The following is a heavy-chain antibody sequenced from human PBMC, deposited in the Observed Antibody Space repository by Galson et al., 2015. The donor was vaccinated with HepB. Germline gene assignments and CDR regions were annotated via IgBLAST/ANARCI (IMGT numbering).Heavy chain of an antibody. J-gene: IGHJ5*02. Sequence: SVKVSCKASGGTFSSYAISWVRQAPGQGLEWMGGIIPIFDTANYAQKFQGRVTITADKSTSTAYMELSSLRSEDTAVYYCAREMGHNDYGAPGWFDPWGQGTLVTVSS. CDR2: IIPIFDTA. V-gene: IGHV1-69*06. D-gene: IGHD4-17*01. CDR3: AREMGHNDYGAPGWFDP. CDR1: GGTFSSYA.